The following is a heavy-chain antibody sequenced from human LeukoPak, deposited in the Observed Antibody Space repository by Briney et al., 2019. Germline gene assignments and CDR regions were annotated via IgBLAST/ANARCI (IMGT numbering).Heavy chain of an antibody. D-gene: IGHD6-6*01. Sequence: ASVKVSCKASGYTFTSYAMHWVRQAPGQRLEWMGWINAGNGNTKYSRKFQGRVTITRDTSASTAYMELSSLRSEDTAVYYCARSWAGGAARLYYYYYYMDVWGKGTTVTVSS. CDR1: GYTFTSYA. V-gene: IGHV1-3*01. CDR2: INAGNGNT. CDR3: ARSWAGGAARLYYYYYYMDV. J-gene: IGHJ6*03.